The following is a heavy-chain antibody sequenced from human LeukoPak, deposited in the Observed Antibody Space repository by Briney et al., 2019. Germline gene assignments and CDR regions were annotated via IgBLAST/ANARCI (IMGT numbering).Heavy chain of an antibody. J-gene: IGHJ4*02. CDR2: INHSGST. V-gene: IGHV4-34*01. CDR1: GGSFSGYY. CDR3: VSSPGGFGAPAYY. D-gene: IGHD3-10*01. Sequence: PSETLSLTCAVYGGSFSGYYWSWIRQPPGKGLEWIGEINHSGSTNYNPSLKSRVTISVDTSKNQFSLKLSSVTAADTAVYYCVSSPGGFGAPAYYWGQGTLVTVPS.